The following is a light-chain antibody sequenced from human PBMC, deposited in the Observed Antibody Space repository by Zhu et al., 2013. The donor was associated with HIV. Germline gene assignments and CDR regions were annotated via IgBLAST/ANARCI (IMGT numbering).Light chain of an antibody. CDR1: QTVYSY. CDR2: DSS. CDR3: QQYTNWPET. V-gene: IGKV3-15*01. J-gene: IGKJ1*01. Sequence: IVMTQSPATLSVSPGERATLSCRASQTVYSYLAWYQQRPGQPPRLLIYDSSTRATGVPARFSGSGSETDFTLTISSLQSEDFAVYYCQQYTNWPETFGQGTKVAVK.